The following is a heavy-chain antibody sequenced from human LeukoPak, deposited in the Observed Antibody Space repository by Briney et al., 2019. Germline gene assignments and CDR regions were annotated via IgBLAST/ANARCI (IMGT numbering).Heavy chain of an antibody. CDR3: ARLRREDSSGYPYYFDY. CDR1: GGSISSSSYY. Sequence: SETLSLTCTVSGGSISSSSYYWGWIRQPPGKGLEWIGSIYDSGSTYYNPSLKSRVTISVDTSKNQFSLKLSSVTAADTAVYYCARLRREDSSGYPYYFDYWGQGTLVTVSS. J-gene: IGHJ4*02. CDR2: IYDSGST. D-gene: IGHD3-22*01. V-gene: IGHV4-39*01.